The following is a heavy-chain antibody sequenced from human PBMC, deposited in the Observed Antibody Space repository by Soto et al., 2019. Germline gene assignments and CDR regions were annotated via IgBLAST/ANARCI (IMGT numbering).Heavy chain of an antibody. D-gene: IGHD2-8*01. CDR1: GGSISSSNW. CDR3: ARVGIMVYATIAY. Sequence: SETLSLTCAVSGGSISSSNWWSWVRQPPGKGLEWIGEIYHSGSTNYNPSLKSRVTISVDKSKNQFSLKLSSVTAADTAVYYCARVGIMVYATIAYWGQGTLVTASS. CDR2: IYHSGST. V-gene: IGHV4-4*02. J-gene: IGHJ4*02.